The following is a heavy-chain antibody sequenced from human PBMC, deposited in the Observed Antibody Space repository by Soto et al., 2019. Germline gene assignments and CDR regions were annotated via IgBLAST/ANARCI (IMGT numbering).Heavy chain of an antibody. J-gene: IGHJ6*02. CDR1: GFTFSSYG. V-gene: IGHV3-30*18. CDR2: ISYDGSNK. Sequence: GGSLRLSCAASGFTFSSYGMHWVRQAPGKGLEWVAVISYDGSNKYYADSVKGRFTISRDNSKNTLYLQMNSLRAEDTAVYYCAKDIDFWSGYSQPPYYYYGMDVWGQGTTVTVSS. CDR3: AKDIDFWSGYSQPPYYYYGMDV. D-gene: IGHD3-3*01.